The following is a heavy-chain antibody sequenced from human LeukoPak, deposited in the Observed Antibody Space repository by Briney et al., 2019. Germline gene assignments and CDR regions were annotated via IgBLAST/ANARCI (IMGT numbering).Heavy chain of an antibody. CDR3: ARSRSGWFGELLYNY. CDR1: GGSFSGYY. J-gene: IGHJ4*02. D-gene: IGHD3-10*01. Sequence: SETLSLTCAVYGGSFSGYYWSWIRQPPGKGLEWIGEINHSGSTNYNPSLKSRVTISVDTSKNQFSLKLSSVTAADTAVYYCARSRSGWFGELLYNYWGQGTLVTVSS. CDR2: INHSGST. V-gene: IGHV4-34*01.